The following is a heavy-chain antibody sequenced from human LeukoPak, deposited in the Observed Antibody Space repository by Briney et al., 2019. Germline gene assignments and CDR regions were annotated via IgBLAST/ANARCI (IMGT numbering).Heavy chain of an antibody. J-gene: IGHJ6*03. Sequence: PGGSLRLSCAQSGFTFSIFAMTWVSQAPEKGLEWVSTVSGSAGRTDYADSVKGGFTTSRDKPKNTLYLRIYRLRAEDTGVYYCAKNRGHCVDGVCHNYYYMDVSGRGTTVTVSS. CDR1: GFTFSIFA. CDR3: AKNRGHCVDGVCHNYYYMDV. D-gene: IGHD2-8*02. CDR2: VSGSAGRT. V-gene: IGHV3-23*01.